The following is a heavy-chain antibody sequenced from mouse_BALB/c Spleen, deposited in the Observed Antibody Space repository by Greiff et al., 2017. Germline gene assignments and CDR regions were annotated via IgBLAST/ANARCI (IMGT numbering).Heavy chain of an antibody. CDR1: GYSITSDYA. CDR2: ISYSGST. J-gene: IGHJ3*01. CDR3: ARLITPAWFAY. Sequence: DVKLVESGPGLVKPSQSLSLTCTVTGYSITSDYAWNWIRQFPGNKLEWMGYISYSGSTSYNPSLKSRISITRDTSKNQFFLQLNSVTTEDTATYYCARLITPAWFAYWGQGTLVTVSA. V-gene: IGHV3-2*02. D-gene: IGHD2-4*01.